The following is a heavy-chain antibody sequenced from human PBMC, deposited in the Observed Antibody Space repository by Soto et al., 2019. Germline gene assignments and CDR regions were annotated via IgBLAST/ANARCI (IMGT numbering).Heavy chain of an antibody. V-gene: IGHV3-66*04. CDR2: IYSGGST. CDR1: GFTVSSNY. J-gene: IGHJ4*02. Sequence: GGSLRLSCAASGFTVSSNYMSWVRQAPGKGLEWVSVIYSGGSTYYADSVKGRFTISRDNSKNTLYLQMNSLRAEDTAVYYCARHRWARNKDFDYWGQGTLVTVSS. CDR3: ARHRWARNKDFDY. D-gene: IGHD6-13*01.